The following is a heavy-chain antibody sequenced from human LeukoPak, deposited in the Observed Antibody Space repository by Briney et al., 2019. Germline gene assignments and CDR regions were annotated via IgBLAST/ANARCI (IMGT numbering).Heavy chain of an antibody. CDR2: ISDSGGGT. CDR1: GITLSNYG. CDR3: AKRGVVIRVILVGFHKEAYYFDS. V-gene: IGHV3-23*01. Sequence: PGGSLRLSCAVSGITLSNYGMSWVRQAPGKGLEWVAGISDSGGGTNYADSVKGRFTISRDNPKNTLYLQMNSLRVEDTAVYFCAKRGVVIRVILVGFHKEAYYFDSWGQGALVTVSS. J-gene: IGHJ4*02. D-gene: IGHD3-22*01.